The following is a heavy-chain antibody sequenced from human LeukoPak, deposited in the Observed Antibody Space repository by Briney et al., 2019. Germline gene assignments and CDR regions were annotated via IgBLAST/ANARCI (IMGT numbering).Heavy chain of an antibody. CDR2: MSSGSRYI. Sequence: PGGSLRHSCTASGFTFSTYAMTWVRQAPGKGLEWISSMSSGSRYIYYAGSVRGRFTISRDNTKNALYLTMNNLRAEDTAIYYCARDRPTGASRVFVVQWGQGTPVTVSS. V-gene: IGHV3-21*06. J-gene: IGHJ4*02. CDR1: GFTFSTYA. D-gene: IGHD3-3*01. CDR3: ARDRPTGASRVFVVQ.